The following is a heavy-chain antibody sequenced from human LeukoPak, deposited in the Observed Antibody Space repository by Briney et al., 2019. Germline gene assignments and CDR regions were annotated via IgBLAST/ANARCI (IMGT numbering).Heavy chain of an antibody. V-gene: IGHV4-61*02. CDR3: ASQYSSGWIDY. CDR1: GGSISSGSYY. D-gene: IGHD6-19*01. CDR2: IYTSGST. Sequence: SETLSLTCTVSGGSISSGSYYWSWIRQPAGKGLEWIGRIYTSGSTNYNPSLKSRVTISVDTSKNQFSLKLSSVTAADTAVYYCASQYSSGWIDYWGQGTLVTVSS. J-gene: IGHJ4*02.